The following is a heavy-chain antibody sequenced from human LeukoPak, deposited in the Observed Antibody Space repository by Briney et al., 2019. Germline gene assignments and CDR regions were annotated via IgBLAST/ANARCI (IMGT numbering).Heavy chain of an antibody. CDR2: FDPEDGET. V-gene: IGHV1-24*01. J-gene: IGHJ4*02. Sequence: GASVKVSCKVSGSTLTELSMHWVRQAPGKGLEWMGGFDPEDGETIYAQKFQGRVTMTEDTSTDTAYMELSSLRSEDTAVYYCATDTSPGYSSSWYYFDYWGQGTLVTVSS. D-gene: IGHD6-13*01. CDR3: ATDTSPGYSSSWYYFDY. CDR1: GSTLTELS.